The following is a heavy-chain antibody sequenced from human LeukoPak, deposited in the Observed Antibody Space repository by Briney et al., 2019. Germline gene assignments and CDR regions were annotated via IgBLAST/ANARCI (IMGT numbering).Heavy chain of an antibody. CDR3: ADLGSRD. Sequence: GGSLRLSCAASGFTLSSAWMTWVRQAPGKGLEWLATIKDDGSDKYYVDSVKGRFTISRDNAKKSLWLQMNSLRVEDTAMYYCADLGSRDWGQGTLVTVSS. J-gene: IGHJ4*02. V-gene: IGHV3-7*01. D-gene: IGHD3-16*01. CDR1: GFTLSSAW. CDR2: IKDDGSDK.